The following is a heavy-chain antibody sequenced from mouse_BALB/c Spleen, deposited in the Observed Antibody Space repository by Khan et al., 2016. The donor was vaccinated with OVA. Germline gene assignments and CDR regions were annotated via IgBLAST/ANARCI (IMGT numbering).Heavy chain of an antibody. D-gene: IGHD2-4*01. CDR2: IWGDGST. CDR1: GFSLTGYG. CDR3: ARDIYSDYAYYYAMDY. Sequence: QVQLQQSGPGLVAPSQSLSITCTVSGFSLTGYGVNWVRQPPGKGLEWLGMIWGDGSTDYNSALNSRLSTSKDNSKSQVFLKMNSLQTDDTARDYCARDIYSDYAYYYAMDYWGQGTSVTVSS. J-gene: IGHJ4*01. V-gene: IGHV2-6-7*01.